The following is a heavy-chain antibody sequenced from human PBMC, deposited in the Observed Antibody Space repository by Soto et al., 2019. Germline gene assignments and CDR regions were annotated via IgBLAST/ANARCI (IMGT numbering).Heavy chain of an antibody. CDR1: GGTFSTSA. V-gene: IGHV1-69*12. CDR3: ARGTSDSVHGYYF. CDR2: IIPIFNTA. Sequence: QVQLEQSGPEVKKPGSSVKVSCKASGGTFSTSAINWVRQAPGQGLEWMGGIIPIFNTANYAQKFQGRITITAAESTSTAYMELSSLRSEDTAVYYCARGTSDSVHGYYFWGQGTLVTVSS. J-gene: IGHJ4*02. D-gene: IGHD4-17*01.